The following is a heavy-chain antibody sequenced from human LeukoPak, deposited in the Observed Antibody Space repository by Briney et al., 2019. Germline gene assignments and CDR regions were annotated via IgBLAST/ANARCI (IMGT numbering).Heavy chain of an antibody. J-gene: IGHJ4*02. Sequence: PGGSLRLSCAASGFTFSSYEMNWVRQAPGKGLEWVSYISSSGSTIYYADSVKGRFTISRDNSKNTLYLQMNSLRPEDTAVYYCARDSSSSSSYFDYWGQGTLVTVSS. CDR1: GFTFSSYE. CDR2: ISSSGSTI. CDR3: ARDSSSSSSYFDY. D-gene: IGHD6-13*01. V-gene: IGHV3-48*03.